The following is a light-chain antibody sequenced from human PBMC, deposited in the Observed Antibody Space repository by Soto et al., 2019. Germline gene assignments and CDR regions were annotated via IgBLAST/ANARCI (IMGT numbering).Light chain of an antibody. CDR1: QSVNNNY. Sequence: VLTQSPGTLSLSPGERATLSCRASQSVNNNYLAWYQQKPGQSPRLLIYSASSRATGIPDRFSGSGSGTDFTLTISRLEPEDFAVYYCQQYGSSPRLTFGGGTKVDIK. V-gene: IGKV3-20*01. CDR2: SAS. CDR3: QQYGSSPRLT. J-gene: IGKJ4*01.